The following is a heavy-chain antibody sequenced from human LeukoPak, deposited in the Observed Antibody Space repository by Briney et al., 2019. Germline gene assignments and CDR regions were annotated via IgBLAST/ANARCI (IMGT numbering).Heavy chain of an antibody. D-gene: IGHD1-26*01. V-gene: IGHV4-31*03. CDR3: ARSDSGSYPVFDY. Sequence: SETLSLTCTVSGGSISSGGYYWSWIRQHPGKGLEWIGYIYYSGSTYYNPSLKSRVTISVDTSKNQFSLKLSSVTAADTAVCYCARSDSGSYPVFDYWGQGTLVTVSS. CDR1: GGSISSGGYY. CDR2: IYYSGST. J-gene: IGHJ4*02.